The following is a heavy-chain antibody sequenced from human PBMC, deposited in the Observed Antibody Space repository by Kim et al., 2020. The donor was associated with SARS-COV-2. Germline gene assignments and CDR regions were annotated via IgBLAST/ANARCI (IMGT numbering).Heavy chain of an antibody. V-gene: IGHV3-30*01. CDR2: NK. J-gene: IGHJ4*02. Sequence: NKYYADFVKGRFTISRDNSKNTLYLQMNSLRAEDTAVYYCARAAGHALDYWGQGTLVTVSS. CDR3: ARAAGHALDY.